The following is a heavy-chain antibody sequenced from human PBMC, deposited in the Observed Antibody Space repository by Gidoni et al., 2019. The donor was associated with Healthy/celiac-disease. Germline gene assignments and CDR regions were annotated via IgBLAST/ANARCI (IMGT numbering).Heavy chain of an antibody. Sequence: QVQLVESGGGLVKPGGSLRISCAASGFTFSDYYISWIRQAPGKGLEWVSYISSSGSTIYYADSVKGRFTISRDNAKNSLYLQMNSLRAEDTAVYYCARVVIVVVPAAKDYYYMDVWGKGTTVTVSS. CDR1: GFTFSDYY. CDR3: ARVVIVVVPAAKDYYYMDV. J-gene: IGHJ6*03. CDR2: ISSSGSTI. V-gene: IGHV3-11*01. D-gene: IGHD2-2*01.